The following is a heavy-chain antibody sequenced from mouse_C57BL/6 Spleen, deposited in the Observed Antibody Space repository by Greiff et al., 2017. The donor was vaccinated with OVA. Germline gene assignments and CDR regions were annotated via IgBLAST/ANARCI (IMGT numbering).Heavy chain of an antibody. CDR1: GYTFTSYW. CDR3: ARGTTVDPMDY. Sequence: QVHVKQSGAELAKPGASVKLSCKASGYTFTSYWMHWVKQRPGQGLEWIGYINPSSGYTKYNQKFKDKATLTADKSSSTAYMQLSSLTYEDSAVYYCARGTTVDPMDYWGQGTSVTVSS. J-gene: IGHJ4*01. D-gene: IGHD1-1*01. CDR2: INPSSGYT. V-gene: IGHV1-7*01.